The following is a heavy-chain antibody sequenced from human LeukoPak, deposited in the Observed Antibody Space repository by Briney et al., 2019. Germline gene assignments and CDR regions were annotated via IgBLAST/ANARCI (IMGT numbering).Heavy chain of an antibody. CDR1: GGTFSSYA. V-gene: IGHV1-24*01. D-gene: IGHD2-2*01. CDR3: ATVPAAANGPRDI. J-gene: IGHJ3*02. Sequence: ASVRVSCKASGGTFSSYAISWVRQAPGKGLEWMGGFDPEDGETIYAQKFQGRVTMTEDTSTDTAYMELSSLRSEDTAVYYCATVPAAANGPRDIWGQGTMVTVSS. CDR2: FDPEDGET.